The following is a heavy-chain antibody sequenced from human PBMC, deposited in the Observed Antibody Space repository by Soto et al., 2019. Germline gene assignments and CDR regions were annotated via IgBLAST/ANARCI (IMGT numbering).Heavy chain of an antibody. CDR3: ARGGGVGVAGSAAFDM. J-gene: IGHJ3*02. D-gene: IGHD3-3*01. CDR2: INPATGAA. Sequence: QLHLVQSGAVVKKPGASVTVSCSASGYPVTAYYMHWVRQAPGRGLEWMGGINPATGAAKYTQTFQGRGTLPRDTSTSRVFMELSGLTSGDTAVFYLARGGGVGVAGSAAFDMWGQGTLVTVSS. V-gene: IGHV1-2*02. CDR1: GYPVTAYY.